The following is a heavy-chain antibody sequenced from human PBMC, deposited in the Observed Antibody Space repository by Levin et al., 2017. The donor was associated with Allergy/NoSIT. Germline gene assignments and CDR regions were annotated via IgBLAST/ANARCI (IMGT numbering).Heavy chain of an antibody. CDR2: INPNSGDT. CDR1: GYTFTESY. V-gene: IGHV1-2*02. D-gene: IGHD3-3*01. Sequence: ASVKVSCKASGYTFTESYIHWVRQAPGQGLEWMGWINPNSGDTINAQRFQGRVTMSRDTSISTAYMDLSSLTSDDTAVYYCASRGLHDVIWSGPNDAFHIWGQGTMVSVSS. CDR3: ASRGLHDVIWSGPNDAFHI. J-gene: IGHJ3*02.